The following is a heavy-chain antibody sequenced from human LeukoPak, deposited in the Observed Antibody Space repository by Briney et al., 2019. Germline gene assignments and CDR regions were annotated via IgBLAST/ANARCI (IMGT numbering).Heavy chain of an antibody. J-gene: IGHJ4*02. Sequence: GGSLRLSCAASGFTFSNAWMNWLRQALGKGLEWVGRIKSKVHGGTLEYAAPVKGRFTISRDDSENTLHLQMSSLTTEDTAVYYCATDRDATHLNYWGQGTLVTVSS. CDR2: IKSKVHGGTL. V-gene: IGHV3-15*01. CDR1: GFTFSNAW. CDR3: ATDRDATHLNY. D-gene: IGHD5-24*01.